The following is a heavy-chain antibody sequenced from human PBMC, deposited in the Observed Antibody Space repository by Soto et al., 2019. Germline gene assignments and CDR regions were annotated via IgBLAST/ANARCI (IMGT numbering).Heavy chain of an antibody. V-gene: IGHV4-34*01. D-gene: IGHD1-7*01. J-gene: IGHJ6*02. CDR2: INHSGST. CDR3: ASSNRITGTAGYYYGMDV. Sequence: SETLSLTCAVYGGSFSGYYWSWIRQPPGKGLEWIGEINHSGSTNYNPSLKSRVTISVDTSKNQFSLKLSSVTAADTAVYYCASSNRITGTAGYYYGMDVWGQGTTVTVSS. CDR1: GGSFSGYY.